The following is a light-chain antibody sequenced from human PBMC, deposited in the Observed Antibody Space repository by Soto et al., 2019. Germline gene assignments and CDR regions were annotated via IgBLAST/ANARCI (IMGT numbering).Light chain of an antibody. J-gene: IGLJ3*02. Sequence: QAVVTQPPSASGTSGQRVTISCSGSSSNIGKNTVNWYQQFPGTAPKLLIYRDNQRPSGVPDRFSGSRSGTSASLAIRGLQAEDEADYFCSAWDDSLDGRVFGGGTKVTVL. CDR2: RDN. V-gene: IGLV1-44*01. CDR1: SSNIGKNT. CDR3: SAWDDSLDGRV.